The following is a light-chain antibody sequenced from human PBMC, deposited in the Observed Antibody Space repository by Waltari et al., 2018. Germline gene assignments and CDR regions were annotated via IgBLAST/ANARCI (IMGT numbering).Light chain of an antibody. CDR2: KAS. CDR3: QQYNSYST. Sequence: DIQMTQSPSTLSASVGDRVTITCRASKCISSWLAWYQQKPGKAPKLLIYKASSLESGVPSRFSGSGSGTEFTLTISSLQPDDFATYYCQQYNSYSTFGQGTKVEIK. CDR1: KCISSW. J-gene: IGKJ1*01. V-gene: IGKV1-5*03.